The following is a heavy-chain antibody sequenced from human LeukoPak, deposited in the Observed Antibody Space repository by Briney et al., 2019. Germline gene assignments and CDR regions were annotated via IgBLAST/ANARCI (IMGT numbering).Heavy chain of an antibody. CDR3: ARVGRLGMVDYFDY. Sequence: SETLSLTCTVSGGSISSSSYYWGWIRQPPGKGLEWIGSIYYSGSTYYNPSLKSRVTISVDTSKNQFSLKLSSVTAADTAVYYCARVGRLGMVDYFDYWGQGTLVTVSS. V-gene: IGHV4-39*07. J-gene: IGHJ4*02. CDR1: GGSISSSSYY. D-gene: IGHD3-16*01. CDR2: IYYSGST.